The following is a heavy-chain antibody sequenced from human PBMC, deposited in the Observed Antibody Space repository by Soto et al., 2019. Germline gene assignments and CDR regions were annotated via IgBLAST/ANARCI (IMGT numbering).Heavy chain of an antibody. CDR2: ISSSGTSA. Sequence: GGSLRLSCAASGFTFSAVYMSWIRQAPNKGLEYISYISSSGTSANYADTVKGRFTISRDNAKNSLYLQMNSLRAEDTSVYYCARDRGAVTGQYFDYWGQGALVTVSS. CDR3: ARDRGAVTGQYFDY. CDR1: GFTFSAVY. V-gene: IGHV3-11*05. J-gene: IGHJ4*02. D-gene: IGHD6-19*01.